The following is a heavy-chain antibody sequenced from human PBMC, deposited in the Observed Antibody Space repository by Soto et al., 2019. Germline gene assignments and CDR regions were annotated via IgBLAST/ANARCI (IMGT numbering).Heavy chain of an antibody. V-gene: IGHV1-18*04. D-gene: IGHD6-6*01. CDR3: ARDSTARLAWFDP. CDR2: ISGYNGNT. J-gene: IGHJ5*02. CDR1: GYTFTTYD. Sequence: QVQLVQSGAELKKPGASVKVSCKASGYTFTTYDITWGRQAPGQGLEWMGWISGYNGNTKYAQRLQGRVTMTTETSTRTAYMELRSLRSDDTAVYYCARDSTARLAWFDPCGQGTLVIVAS.